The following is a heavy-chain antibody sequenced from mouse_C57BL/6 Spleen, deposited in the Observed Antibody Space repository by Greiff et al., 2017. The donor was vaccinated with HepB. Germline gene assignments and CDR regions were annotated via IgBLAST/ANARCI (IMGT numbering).Heavy chain of an antibody. D-gene: IGHD1-1*01. J-gene: IGHJ1*03. CDR1: GFSLTSYG. CDR3: DKSALESDGNYWYFDV. V-gene: IGHV2-5*01. Sequence: VQLQESGPGLVQPSPSLSITCTASGFSLTSYGVHWVRQSPGKGLEWLGVIWRGGSTDYNAAFMYRLSITKDNSKSQVFFKMNRLQADDTATYYCDKSALESDGNYWYFDVWGTGTTVTVSS. CDR2: IWRGGST.